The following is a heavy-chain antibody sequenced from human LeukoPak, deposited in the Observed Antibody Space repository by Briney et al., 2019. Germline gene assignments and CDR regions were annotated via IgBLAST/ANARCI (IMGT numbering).Heavy chain of an antibody. Sequence: GWSLRLSCAASGFNFDHYWMTWVRQAPGKGLEWVANIKQDGSEKVYLDSMKGRFTISRDNSRDSLYLQMNSLRPEDTAVYCARDPGSGWWGGFDLWGQGTLVTVSS. D-gene: IGHD6-19*01. CDR3: ARDPGSGWWGGFDL. CDR2: IKQDGSEK. J-gene: IGHJ5*02. V-gene: IGHV3-7*04. CDR1: GFNFDHYW.